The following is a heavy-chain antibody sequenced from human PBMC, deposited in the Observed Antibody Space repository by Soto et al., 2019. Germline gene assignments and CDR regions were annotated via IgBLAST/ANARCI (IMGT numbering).Heavy chain of an antibody. V-gene: IGHV4-34*01. CDR3: ARTATQCSRTSCYTVSLDF. J-gene: IGHJ4*02. CDR2: INRDGVT. D-gene: IGHD2-2*02. CDR1: GGSFSGYY. Sequence: SETLSLTCTVLGGSFSGYYWGWIRQPPGKGLEWIGEINRDGVTNYNPSLKSRLTISVGTSKNQFSLNLNSVTAADTAVYYCARTATQCSRTSCYTVSLDFWGQGTLVTVSS.